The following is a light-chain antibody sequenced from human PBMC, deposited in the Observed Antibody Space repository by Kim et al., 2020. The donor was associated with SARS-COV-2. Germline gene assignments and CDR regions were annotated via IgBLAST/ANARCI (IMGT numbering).Light chain of an antibody. Sequence: SYELTQPPSVSVAPGKTARITCGGNNIGSKSVHWYQQKPGQAPVLVIYYDSDRPSGIPERFSGSNSGNTATLTISRVEAGDEADSYCQVWDSSSDVVFGG. V-gene: IGLV3-21*04. CDR1: NIGSKS. CDR3: QVWDSSSDVV. CDR2: YDS. J-gene: IGLJ2*01.